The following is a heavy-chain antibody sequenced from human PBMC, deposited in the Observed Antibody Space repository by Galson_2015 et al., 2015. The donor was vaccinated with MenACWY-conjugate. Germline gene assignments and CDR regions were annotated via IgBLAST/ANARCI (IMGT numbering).Heavy chain of an antibody. CDR2: ISGSGGST. J-gene: IGHJ3*02. V-gene: IGHV3-23*01. CDR1: GFTFSSYW. D-gene: IGHD2-2*02. Sequence: SLRLSCAASGFTFSSYWMSWVRQAPGKGLEWVSAISGSGGSTYYADSVKGRFTISRDNSKNTLYLQMNSLRAEDTAVYYCAKTRCSSTSCYSLLDAFDIWGQGTMVTVSS. CDR3: AKTRCSSTSCYSLLDAFDI.